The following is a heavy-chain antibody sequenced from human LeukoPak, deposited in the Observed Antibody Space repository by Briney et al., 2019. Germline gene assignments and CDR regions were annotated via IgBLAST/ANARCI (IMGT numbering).Heavy chain of an antibody. CDR3: ARVARSAAHVVSTSRRYHFDY. J-gene: IGHJ4*02. D-gene: IGHD5/OR15-5a*01. V-gene: IGHV1-46*01. Sequence: ASVKVSCKASGYTFTSYYMHWVRQAPGQGLEWMGIINPTGGSTSYAQKFQGRVSMTRDTSTSTVYMELSNLRSEDTAVYYCARVARSAAHVVSTSRRYHFDYWGQGTLVTVSS. CDR1: GYTFTSYY. CDR2: INPTGGST.